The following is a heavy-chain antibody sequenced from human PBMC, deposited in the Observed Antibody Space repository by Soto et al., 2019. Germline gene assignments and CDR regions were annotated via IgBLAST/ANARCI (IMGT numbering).Heavy chain of an antibody. V-gene: IGHV4-34*01. D-gene: IGHD2-2*01. Sequence: PSETLSLTCVVYGGSFSGYYWSWIRQSPGKGLEWIGGINHRGSTNYNPPLESRVTISADTSKNQFSLKLPSVTAADTAMYYCARDGFCTSTTCRVGNWFDPWGQGTLVTVSS. CDR1: GGSFSGYY. CDR3: ARDGFCTSTTCRVGNWFDP. J-gene: IGHJ5*02. CDR2: INHRGST.